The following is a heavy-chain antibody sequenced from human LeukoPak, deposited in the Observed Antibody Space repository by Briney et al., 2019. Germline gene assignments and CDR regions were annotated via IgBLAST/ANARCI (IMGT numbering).Heavy chain of an antibody. CDR3: ARGNGDYIEYFQH. CDR1: GGSISSGGYY. Sequence: SQTLSLTCTVSGGSISSGGYYWNWIRQHPGKGLEWIGYIYYSGSTYYNPSLKSRVTISVDTSKNQFSLKLISVTAADTALYYCARGNGDYIEYFQHWGQGTLVTVSS. V-gene: IGHV4-31*03. J-gene: IGHJ1*01. CDR2: IYYSGST. D-gene: IGHD4-17*01.